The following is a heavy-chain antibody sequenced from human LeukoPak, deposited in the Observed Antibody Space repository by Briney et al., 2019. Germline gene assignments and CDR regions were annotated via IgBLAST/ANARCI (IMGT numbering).Heavy chain of an antibody. CDR2: IYTSGST. CDR3: ARGVMIRGVPRNDY. J-gene: IGHJ4*02. CDR1: GGSISSYY. D-gene: IGHD3-10*01. V-gene: IGHV4-4*07. Sequence: SETLSLTCTVSGGSISSYYWSWIRQPAGKGLEWIGRIYTSGSTNYNPSLKSRVTISVDTSKNQFSLKLSSVTAADTAVYYCARGVMIRGVPRNDYWGQGTLVTVSS.